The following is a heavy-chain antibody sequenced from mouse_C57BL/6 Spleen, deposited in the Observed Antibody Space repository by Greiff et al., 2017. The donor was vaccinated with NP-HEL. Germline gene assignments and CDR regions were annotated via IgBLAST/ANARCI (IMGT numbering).Heavy chain of an antibody. CDR2: INPSTGGT. Sequence: VQLKQSGPELVKPGASVKISCKASGYSFTGYYMNWVKQSPEKSLEWIGEINPSTGGTTYNQKFKAKATLTVDKSSSTAYMQLKSLTSEDSAVYYCARWRDGYLDYWGQGTTLTVSS. J-gene: IGHJ2*01. CDR3: ARWRDGYLDY. CDR1: GYSFTGYY. V-gene: IGHV1-42*01. D-gene: IGHD2-3*01.